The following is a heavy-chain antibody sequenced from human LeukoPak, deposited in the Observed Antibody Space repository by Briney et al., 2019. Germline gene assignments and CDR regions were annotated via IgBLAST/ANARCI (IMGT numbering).Heavy chain of an antibody. CDR3: TRDGGAGIDY. V-gene: IGHV3-33*01. Sequence: GGSLRLSCAESGFTFTAYGFHWLRQAPGKGLEWVAVIWYDGSQKYYVDSVRGRFSISKDDSKNTLYLQMNSLRAEDTAVYYCTRDGGAGIDYWGQGTLVTVSS. J-gene: IGHJ4*02. CDR2: IWYDGSQK. D-gene: IGHD3-10*01. CDR1: GFTFTAYG.